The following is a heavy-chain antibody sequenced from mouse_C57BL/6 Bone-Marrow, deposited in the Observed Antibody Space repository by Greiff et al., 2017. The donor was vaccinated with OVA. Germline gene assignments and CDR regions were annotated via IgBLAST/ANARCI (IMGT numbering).Heavy chain of an antibody. CDR3: AKTGFITTVVATLDWYFDV. CDR1: GFSLTSYG. CDR2: IWSGGST. V-gene: IGHV2-4*01. Sequence: QVQLQQSGPGLVQPSQSLSIPCTVSGFSLTSYGVHWVRQPPGTGLAWLGVIWSGGSTDYNAAFISRLSISKAHSKSQVVCKMNRRQAYDTAIYYCAKTGFITTVVATLDWYFDVWGTGTTVTVSS. D-gene: IGHD1-1*01. J-gene: IGHJ1*03.